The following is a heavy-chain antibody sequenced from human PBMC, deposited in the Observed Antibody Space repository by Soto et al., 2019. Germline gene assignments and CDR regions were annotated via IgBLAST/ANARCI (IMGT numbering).Heavy chain of an antibody. Sequence: SETLSLTCTVSGGSIGSYYWSWIRQPPGKGLEWIGYIYYSGSTNYNPSLKSRVTISVDTSKNQFSLKLSSVTAADTAVYYCASRRDILTGYYTNWGQGTLVTVSS. D-gene: IGHD3-9*01. CDR2: IYYSGST. CDR1: GGSIGSYY. V-gene: IGHV4-59*01. J-gene: IGHJ4*02. CDR3: ASRRDILTGYYTN.